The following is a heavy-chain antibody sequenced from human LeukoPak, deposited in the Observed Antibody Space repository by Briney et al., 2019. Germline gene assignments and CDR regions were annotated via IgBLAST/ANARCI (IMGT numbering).Heavy chain of an antibody. D-gene: IGHD3-22*01. Sequence: SETLSLTCAISGDSVSSNSASCSWIRQSPSRGLEWLGRTYYRSKWYNDYALSVKSRITINPDTSKNQFSLQLNSVTPGDTAVYYCARYSYDGSTSNYFDYWGQGTLVTVSS. V-gene: IGHV6-1*01. CDR1: GDSVSSNSAS. CDR2: TYYRSKWYN. J-gene: IGHJ4*02. CDR3: ARYSYDGSTSNYFDY.